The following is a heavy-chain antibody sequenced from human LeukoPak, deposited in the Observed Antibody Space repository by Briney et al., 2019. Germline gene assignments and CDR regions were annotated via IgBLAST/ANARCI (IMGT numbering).Heavy chain of an antibody. V-gene: IGHV5-51*01. J-gene: IGHJ4*02. CDR1: GYSFTTYW. CDR2: ISPDDSEI. D-gene: IGHD1-26*01. Sequence: PGESLKLSCKGSGYSFTTYWIAWVRQMPGRGLEWMGIISPDDSEIRYSPSFRGQVTISADKSTSTAYLQWSRLKASDTAIYYCARHEGSGSYYSYWGQGTLVTVSS. CDR3: ARHEGSGSYYSY.